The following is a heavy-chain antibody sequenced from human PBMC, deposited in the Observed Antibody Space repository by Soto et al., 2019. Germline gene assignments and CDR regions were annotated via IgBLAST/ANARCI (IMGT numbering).Heavy chain of an antibody. V-gene: IGHV1-24*01. CDR3: ATVPLGGGSYYYYYGMDV. Sequence: ASVKVSCKVSGYTLTELSMHWVRQAPGKGLEWMGGFDPEDGETIYAQKFQGRVTMTEDTSTDTAYMELSSLRSEDTAVYYCATVPLGGGSYYYYYGMDVWGQGTTVTVSS. CDR1: GYTLTELS. J-gene: IGHJ6*02. CDR2: FDPEDGET. D-gene: IGHD2-15*01.